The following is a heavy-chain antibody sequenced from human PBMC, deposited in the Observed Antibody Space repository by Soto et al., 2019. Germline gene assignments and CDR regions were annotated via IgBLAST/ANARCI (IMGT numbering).Heavy chain of an antibody. CDR1: GGSISSYY. V-gene: IGHV4-59*01. D-gene: IGHD3-3*01. J-gene: IGHJ5*02. Sequence: SETLSLSCTVSGGSISSYYRSWIRQHPGKGLEWIGYIYYSGSTNYNPSLKSRVTISVDTSKNQFSLKLSSVTAADTAVYYCARGSYYDFWSGYYPGWFDPWGQGTLVTVSS. CDR2: IYYSGST. CDR3: ARGSYYDFWSGYYPGWFDP.